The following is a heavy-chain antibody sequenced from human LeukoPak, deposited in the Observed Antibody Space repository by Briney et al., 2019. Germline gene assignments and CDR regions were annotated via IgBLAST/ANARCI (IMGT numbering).Heavy chain of an antibody. CDR3: ARGYSGIVFDY. J-gene: IGHJ4*02. CDR1: GGSISSHY. CDR2: IYYSGST. Sequence: SETLSLTCTVSGGSISSHYWSWIRQPPGKGLEWIGYIYYSGSTNYNPSLKSRVTISVDTSKNQFSLKPSSVTAADTAVYYCARGYSGIVFDYWGQGTLVTVSS. D-gene: IGHD1-26*01. V-gene: IGHV4-59*11.